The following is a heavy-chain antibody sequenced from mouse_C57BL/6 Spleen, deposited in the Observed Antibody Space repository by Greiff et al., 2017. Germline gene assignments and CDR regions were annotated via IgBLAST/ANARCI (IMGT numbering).Heavy chain of an antibody. CDR1: GFTFSDAW. CDR2: ISNKANNHET. V-gene: IGHV6-6*01. Sequence: EVKLMESGGGLVQPGGSMKLSCAASGFTFSDAWMDWVRQSPEKGLEWVAEISNKANNHETYYAESVKGRFNISRDDAKSSFYLQMNSLSAEAAGIYYCTSYDYDSLYWYFDVLVTGTTVTVSS. J-gene: IGHJ1*03. CDR3: TSYDYDSLYWYFDV. D-gene: IGHD2-4*01.